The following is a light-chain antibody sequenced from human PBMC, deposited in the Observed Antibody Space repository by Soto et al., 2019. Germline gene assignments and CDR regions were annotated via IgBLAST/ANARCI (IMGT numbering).Light chain of an antibody. J-gene: IGKJ3*01. V-gene: IGKV1-39*01. CDR1: QSIRNY. Sequence: DIQMTQSPSSLSASVGDRVTITCRASQSIRNYLNWYQQKPGKAPKLLIYAASTLQGGVPSRFSGSGSGTDFTLTISSLQPEDFATYYCQQSYSTLFTFGPGNKVDI. CDR2: AAS. CDR3: QQSYSTLFT.